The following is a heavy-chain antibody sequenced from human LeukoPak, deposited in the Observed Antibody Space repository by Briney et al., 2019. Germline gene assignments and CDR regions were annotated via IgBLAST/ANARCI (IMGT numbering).Heavy chain of an antibody. J-gene: IGHJ3*01. CDR3: ASQREAFWSGRGAFDV. CDR1: GGTFSSYA. V-gene: IGHV1-69*04. CDR2: IIPIPGIA. D-gene: IGHD3-3*01. Sequence: ASVKVSCKASGGTFSSYAISWVRQAPGQGLEWMGRIIPIPGIANYAQKFQGRVTITADKSTSTAYMELSSLRSEDTAVYYCASQREAFWSGRGAFDVWGQGTMVTVSS.